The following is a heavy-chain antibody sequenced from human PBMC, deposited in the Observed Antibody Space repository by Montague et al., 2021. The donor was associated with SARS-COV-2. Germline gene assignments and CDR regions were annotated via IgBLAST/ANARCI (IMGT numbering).Heavy chain of an antibody. J-gene: IGHJ6*02. V-gene: IGHV4-30-4*08. CDR2: IYSTGDT. Sequence: TLSLTCTVSGGAINSGDYYWTWIRQPPGKGLEWIGNIYSTGDTSYSPSLKGRVGISLDTSKNQLSLNLRSVTAAGTAVYYCARVVVHVDVSTDIPKIVNDGFDVWGQGTTVVVSS. CDR1: GGAINSGDYY. CDR3: ARVVVHVDVSTDIPKIVNDGFDV. D-gene: IGHD2-21*02.